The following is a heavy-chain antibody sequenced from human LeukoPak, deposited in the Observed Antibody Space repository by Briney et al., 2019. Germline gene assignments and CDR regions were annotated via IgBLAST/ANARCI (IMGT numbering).Heavy chain of an antibody. V-gene: IGHV3-7*01. D-gene: IGHD1-1*01. CDR3: ARVVTVAWSERRPGYYYMDV. Sequence: PGGSLRLSCAASGFTFSSYWMSWVRQAPGKGLEWVANIKQDGSEKYYVDSVKGRFTISRDNAKNSLYLQMNSLRAEDTAIYYCARVVTVAWSERRPGYYYMDVWGKGTTVTVSS. J-gene: IGHJ6*03. CDR2: IKQDGSEK. CDR1: GFTFSSYW.